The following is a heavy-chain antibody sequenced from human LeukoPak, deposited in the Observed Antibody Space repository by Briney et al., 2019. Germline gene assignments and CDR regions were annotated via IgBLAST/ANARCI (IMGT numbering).Heavy chain of an antibody. J-gene: IGHJ4*02. CDR2: IKPDSGAT. Sequence: GASVTVSCKASGYTFTGHYIHWVRQAPGQGLEWMGWIKPDSGATNYAQKFQGRVTMTRDTSISTAHMELNRLTSDDTAVYYCARPEYRYGYILDYWGQGTLVTVSS. V-gene: IGHV1-2*02. D-gene: IGHD5-18*01. CDR3: ARPEYRYGYILDY. CDR1: GYTFTGHY.